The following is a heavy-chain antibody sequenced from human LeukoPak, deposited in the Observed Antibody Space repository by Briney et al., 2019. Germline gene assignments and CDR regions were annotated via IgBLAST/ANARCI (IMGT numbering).Heavy chain of an antibody. Sequence: GGSLRLSCAASGFTFSGYAMSWVRQAPGKGLEWVSNISGSGVSGGNTYYADSVKGRFTISRDNSKNTLYLQMNSLRTEDTAVYYCAKSGNNRFDYWGQGTLVTVSS. V-gene: IGHV3-23*01. D-gene: IGHD4-23*01. J-gene: IGHJ4*02. CDR1: GFTFSGYA. CDR3: AKSGNNRFDY. CDR2: ISGSGVSGGNT.